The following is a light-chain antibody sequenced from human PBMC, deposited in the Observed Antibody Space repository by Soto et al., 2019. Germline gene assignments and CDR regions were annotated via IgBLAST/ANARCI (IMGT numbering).Light chain of an antibody. Sequence: SVLTQPASVSGSPGQSITISCTGTSSDVGAYNFVSWYQHHPDKAPKLIIYDVSNRPSGVSSRFSGSKSGNTASLTISGLQAEDEADYYCKSYTTSATYVFGTGTKVTVL. CDR1: SSDVGAYNF. CDR2: DVS. J-gene: IGLJ1*01. V-gene: IGLV2-14*03. CDR3: KSYTTSATYV.